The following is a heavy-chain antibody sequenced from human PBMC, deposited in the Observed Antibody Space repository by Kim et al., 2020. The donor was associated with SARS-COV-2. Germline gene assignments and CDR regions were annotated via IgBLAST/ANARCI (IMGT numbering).Heavy chain of an antibody. J-gene: IGHJ4*02. Sequence: TYSPSCQGQVTISADKSISTAYLQWSSLKASDTAMYYCARRYSSSWLFDYWGQGTLVTVSS. CDR3: ARRYSSSWLFDY. D-gene: IGHD6-13*01. V-gene: IGHV5-51*01.